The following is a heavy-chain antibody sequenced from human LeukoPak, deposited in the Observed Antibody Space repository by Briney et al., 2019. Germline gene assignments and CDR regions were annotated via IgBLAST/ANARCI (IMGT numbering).Heavy chain of an antibody. D-gene: IGHD6-19*01. Sequence: PGGSLRLSCAASGFTFSSYAMSWVRQAPGKGLEWVSSLSGGGGSTYYAESVKGRFTISRDNSKNTLYLQMNSLRAEDTAVYHCAADNPYSSGWYPGYWGQGTLVTVSS. CDR3: AADNPYSSGWYPGY. CDR2: LSGGGGST. CDR1: GFTFSSYA. V-gene: IGHV3-23*01. J-gene: IGHJ4*02.